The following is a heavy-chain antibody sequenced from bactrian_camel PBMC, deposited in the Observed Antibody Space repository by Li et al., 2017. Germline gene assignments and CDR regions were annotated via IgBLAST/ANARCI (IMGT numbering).Heavy chain of an antibody. Sequence: VQLVESGGGSVQAGGSLTLSCAANAYTYNRPCMGWFRQAPGKEREGVAVITTTGIAIYASSVKGRFSISRDNAKNTLYLQMNSLKPEDTAMYYCAADWFSCFAGTWYLRTFGYRGQGTQVTVS. J-gene: IGHJ6*01. V-gene: IGHV3S53*01. CDR2: ITTTGIA. D-gene: IGHD6*01. CDR3: AADWFSCFAGTWYLRTFGY. CDR1: AYTYNRPC.